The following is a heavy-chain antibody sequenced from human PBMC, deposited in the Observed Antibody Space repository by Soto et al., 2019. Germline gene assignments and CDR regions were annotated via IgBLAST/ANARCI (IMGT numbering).Heavy chain of an antibody. CDR2: IYYSGST. V-gene: IGHV4-39*01. D-gene: IGHD3-22*01. CDR3: AGTLSTYYYDSSGYYPFVY. J-gene: IGHJ4*02. Sequence: SETLSLTCTVSGGSISSSSYYWGWIRQPPGKGLEWIGSIYYSGSTYYNPSLKSRVTISVDTSKNQFSLKLSSVTAADTAVYYCAGTLSTYYYDSSGYYPFVYWGQGTLVTVSS. CDR1: GGSISSSSYY.